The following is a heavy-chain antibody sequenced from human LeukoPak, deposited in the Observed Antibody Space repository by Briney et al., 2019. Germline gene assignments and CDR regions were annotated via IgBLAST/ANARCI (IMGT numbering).Heavy chain of an antibody. CDR2: IYPGESET. J-gene: IGHJ4*02. D-gene: IGHD6-13*01. Sequence: GESLKISCKGSGYSFTNYWIGWVRQMPGKGLEWMGIIYPGESETRYSPSVQGQVTISADKSITTAYLQWSSLKASDTAMYYCASALQTGYSSSWYHYWGQGTLVTVSS. CDR1: GYSFTNYW. CDR3: ASALQTGYSSSWYHY. V-gene: IGHV5-51*01.